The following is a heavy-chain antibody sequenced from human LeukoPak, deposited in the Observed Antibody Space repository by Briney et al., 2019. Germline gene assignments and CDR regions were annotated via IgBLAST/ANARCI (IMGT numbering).Heavy chain of an antibody. CDR3: AKDQSLGYYDSSGYLQPLFDY. Sequence: PGGSLRLSCAASGFTVSNNYMSWVRQAPGKGLEWVSVIYSGGRTYYADSVKGRFTISRDNSKNTLYLQMNSLRAEDTAVYYCAKDQSLGYYDSSGYLQPLFDYWGQGTLVTVSS. CDR1: GFTVSNNY. CDR2: IYSGGRT. V-gene: IGHV3-53*01. D-gene: IGHD3-22*01. J-gene: IGHJ4*02.